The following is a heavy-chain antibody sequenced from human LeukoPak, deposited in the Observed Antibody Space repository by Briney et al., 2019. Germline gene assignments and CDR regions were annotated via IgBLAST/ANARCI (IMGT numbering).Heavy chain of an antibody. CDR1: GFTFSSYA. CDR2: ISGSGGST. J-gene: IGHJ5*02. D-gene: IGHD3-10*01. CDR3: AKRVMVRGVTGWFDP. V-gene: IGHV3-23*01. Sequence: SGGSLRLSCAASGFTFSSYAMSWVRQAPGKGLEWVSAISGSGGSTYYADSVKGRFTISRDNSKNTLYLQMNSLRAEDTAVYYCAKRVMVRGVTGWFDPWGQGTLVTVSS.